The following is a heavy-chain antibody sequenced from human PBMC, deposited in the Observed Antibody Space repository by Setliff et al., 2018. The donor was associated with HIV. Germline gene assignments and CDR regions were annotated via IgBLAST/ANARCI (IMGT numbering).Heavy chain of an antibody. CDR3: LRDYDWGSYDY. J-gene: IGHJ4*02. V-gene: IGHV3-49*04. CDR1: GFTFGEYA. D-gene: IGHD3-16*01. Sequence: QPGGSLRLSCTPSGFTFGEYAMSWVRQAPGKGLEWVGFSRSKTNGGTTDYAAPVTGRFIISRDDSENTLYLQINSMKTEDTAVYYCLRDYDWGSYDYGGQGTLVTGSS. CDR2: SRSKTNGGTT.